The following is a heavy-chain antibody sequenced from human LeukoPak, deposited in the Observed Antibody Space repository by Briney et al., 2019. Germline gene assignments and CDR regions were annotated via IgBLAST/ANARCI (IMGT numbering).Heavy chain of an antibody. D-gene: IGHD3-9*01. Sequence: ASVKVSCKASGYTFTSYYMHWVRQAPGQGLEWMGIINPSGGSTSYAQKFQGRVTMTRDTSTSKVYMELSSLRSEDTAVYYCARGKNDILTGYRSGFFDYWGQGTLVTVSS. CDR1: GYTFTSYY. CDR2: INPSGGST. CDR3: ARGKNDILTGYRSGFFDY. J-gene: IGHJ4*02. V-gene: IGHV1-46*01.